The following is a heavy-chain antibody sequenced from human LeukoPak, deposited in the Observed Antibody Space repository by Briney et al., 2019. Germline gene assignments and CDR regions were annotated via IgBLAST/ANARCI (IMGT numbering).Heavy chain of an antibody. Sequence: SQTLSLTCTVSGGSISSGGYYWSWIRQHPGKGLEWIGYIYYSGSTYYNPSLKSRVTISVDTSKNQFSLKLSAVTAADTAVYYCASSPCTNGVCYPAPYAFDIWGQGTMVTVSS. J-gene: IGHJ3*02. V-gene: IGHV4-31*03. CDR1: GGSISSGGYY. CDR3: ASSPCTNGVCYPAPYAFDI. D-gene: IGHD2-8*01. CDR2: IYYSGST.